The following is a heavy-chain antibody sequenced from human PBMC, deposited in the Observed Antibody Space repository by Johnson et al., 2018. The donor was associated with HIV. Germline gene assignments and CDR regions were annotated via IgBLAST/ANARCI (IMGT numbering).Heavy chain of an antibody. J-gene: IGHJ3*02. CDR3: ARVTTYYYDNNDYHSDAFDI. V-gene: IGHV3-7*03. D-gene: IGHD3-22*01. CDR2: IKQDDSEK. Sequence: EVQVLESGGGVVQAGRSLRLSCAASGFSFSSYALHWVRQAPGKGLEWVANIKQDDSEKYYVDSVKDRFNISRDNAKNSLYLQMNSLRDEDTALYYCARVTTYYYDNNDYHSDAFDIWGQGTMVTVSS. CDR1: GFSFSSYA.